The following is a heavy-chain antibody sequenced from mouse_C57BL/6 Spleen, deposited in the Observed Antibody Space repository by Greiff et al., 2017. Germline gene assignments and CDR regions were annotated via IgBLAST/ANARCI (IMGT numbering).Heavy chain of an antibody. CDR1: GYTFTSYT. D-gene: IGHD2-4*01. V-gene: IGHV1-4*01. J-gene: IGHJ1*03. CDR2: INPSSGYT. CDR3: ARYYDYDGGYFDV. Sequence: VQLVESGAELARPGASVKMSCKASGYTFTSYTMHWVKQRPGQGLEWIGYINPSSGYTKYNQKFKDKATLTADKSSSTAYMQLSSLTSEDSAVYYCARYYDYDGGYFDVWGTGTTVTVSS.